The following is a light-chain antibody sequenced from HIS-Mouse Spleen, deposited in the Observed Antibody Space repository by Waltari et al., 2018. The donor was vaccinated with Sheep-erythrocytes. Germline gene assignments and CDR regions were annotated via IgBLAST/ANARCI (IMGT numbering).Light chain of an antibody. V-gene: IGLV2-14*03. CDR3: SSYTSSSTWV. CDR2: DVS. CDR1: SSDVGGYNY. Sequence: QSALTQPASVSGSPGQSITISCTGTSSDVGGYNYVSWYQQHPGKAPKLIIYDVSNRPSGVSNRFSGSKSGNTASLTISGLQVEDEADYYCSSYTSSSTWVFGGGTKLTVL. J-gene: IGLJ3*02.